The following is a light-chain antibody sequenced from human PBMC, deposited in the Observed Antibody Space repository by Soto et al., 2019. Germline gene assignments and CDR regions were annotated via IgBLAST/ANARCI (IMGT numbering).Light chain of an antibody. CDR2: GIS. CDR1: QSVNLN. CDR3: QQYVTSSPRT. J-gene: IGKJ1*01. Sequence: EIMMTQSPGTLSVSPGEGATLSCTASQSVNLNLAWYQQKPGQPPRLLMYGISRRATGIPDRFSGSGSGTDFTLTITRLEPEDFAVYYCQQYVTSSPRTFGQGTKVEIK. V-gene: IGKV3-20*01.